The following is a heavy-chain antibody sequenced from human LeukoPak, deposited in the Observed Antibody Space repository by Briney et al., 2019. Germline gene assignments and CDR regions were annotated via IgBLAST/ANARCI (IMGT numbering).Heavy chain of an antibody. CDR1: GFTFNDYT. Sequence: PGGSLRLSCAASGFTFNDYTMTWVRQAPGKGLEWVSSITGDCNYIFYADSVKGRFTISRDNAQNSLFLELNSLRGEDTAVYYCARERNFYYFDYWGQGALGTVS. V-gene: IGHV3-21*01. J-gene: IGHJ4*02. D-gene: IGHD3-3*01. CDR2: ITGDCNYI. CDR3: ARERNFYYFDY.